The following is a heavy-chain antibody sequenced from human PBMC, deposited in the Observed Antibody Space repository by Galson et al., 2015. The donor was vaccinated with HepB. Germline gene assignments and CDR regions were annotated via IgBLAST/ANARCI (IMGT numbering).Heavy chain of an antibody. J-gene: IGHJ5*02. CDR1: TLILWKYA. CDR2: ISADGTKR. CDR3: AKNYGDYIYDPLDL. Sequence: SLRLSCAASTLILWKYAMPWVRQAPGKGLEWVSVISADGTKRHYADSVRGRFTLSRDNSKNTLYLQMDDLRLEDTAIYFCAKNYGDYIYDPLDLWGRGTLVTVSS. V-gene: IGHV3-23*01. D-gene: IGHD4-17*01.